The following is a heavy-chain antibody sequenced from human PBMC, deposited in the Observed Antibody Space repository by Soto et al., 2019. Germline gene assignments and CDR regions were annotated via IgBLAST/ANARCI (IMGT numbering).Heavy chain of an antibody. V-gene: IGHV3-23*01. Sequence: GGSLRLSCAASGFTFSNYAMSWVRQAPGKGLEWGSAISASVGSTYYTDSVKGRFTISRDNSKHTLYLQMNSLRAEDTDVYYCAKGGKSYDYWGQGTLVTVSS. CDR2: ISASVGST. D-gene: IGHD3-10*01. J-gene: IGHJ4*02. CDR1: GFTFSNYA. CDR3: AKGGKSYDY.